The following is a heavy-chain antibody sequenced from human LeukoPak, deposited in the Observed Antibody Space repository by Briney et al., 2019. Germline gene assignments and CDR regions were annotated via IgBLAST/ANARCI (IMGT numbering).Heavy chain of an antibody. J-gene: IGHJ4*02. CDR1: GFTFASYG. CDR2: ISGSGGST. D-gene: IGHD6-19*01. Sequence: GGSPRLSCAASGFTFASYGMSWVRQAPGKGLEWVSAISGSGGSTYYADSVKGRFTISRDNSKNTLYLQMSSLRAEDTAVYYCAKAGRSGWYYWGQGTLVTVSS. V-gene: IGHV3-23*01. CDR3: AKAGRSGWYY.